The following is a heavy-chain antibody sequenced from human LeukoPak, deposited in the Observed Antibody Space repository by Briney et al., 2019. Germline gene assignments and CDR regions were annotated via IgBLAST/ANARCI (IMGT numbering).Heavy chain of an antibody. CDR2: TYYRSKWYN. J-gene: IGHJ4*02. CDR1: GDSVSSNSAA. CDR3: ARNPALWFGELLSGYYFDY. Sequence: SQTLSLTCAISGDSVSSNSAAWNWIRQSPSRGLEWLGRTYYRSKWYNDYAVSVKSRITINPDTSKNQFSLQLNSVTPEDTAVYYCARNPALWFGELLSGYYFDYWGQGTLVTVSS. D-gene: IGHD3-10*01. V-gene: IGHV6-1*01.